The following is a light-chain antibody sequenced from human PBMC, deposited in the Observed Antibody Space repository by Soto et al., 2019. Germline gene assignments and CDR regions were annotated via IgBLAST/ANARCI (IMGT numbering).Light chain of an antibody. CDR1: QSVSSN. CDR2: GAS. V-gene: IGKV3-15*01. Sequence: EIVLTQSPGTLTLSPGEIATLSCSASQSVSSNLAWYQQKPGQAPRLLIYGASTRATGIPARFSGSGSGTEFTLTISSLQSEDFAVYYCQQYNNWPPITFGQGTRREIK. CDR3: QQYNNWPPIT. J-gene: IGKJ5*01.